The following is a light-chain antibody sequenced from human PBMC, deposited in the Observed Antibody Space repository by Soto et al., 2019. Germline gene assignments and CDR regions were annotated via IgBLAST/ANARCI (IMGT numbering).Light chain of an antibody. J-gene: IGKJ3*01. Sequence: IQLTKSPSSLSASVGDRVTISCRASQGIGSYLAWYQQKPGKASRLLIFAASTLETGVPSRFSGSGFGPDFTLTISSLRPEDLATYYCQQANSFPLTFGPGTKLHI. V-gene: IGKV1-9*01. CDR1: QGIGSY. CDR2: AAS. CDR3: QQANSFPLT.